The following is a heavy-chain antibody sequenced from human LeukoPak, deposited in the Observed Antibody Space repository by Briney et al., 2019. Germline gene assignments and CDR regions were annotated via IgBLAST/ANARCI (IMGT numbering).Heavy chain of an antibody. CDR3: ARGGYHHGFDI. D-gene: IGHD2-15*01. CDR1: GFTFNSYW. V-gene: IGHV3-74*01. Sequence: GGSLRLSCAASGFTFNSYWFHWVRQAPGKGLVWVSRINSDGSDTIYADSVKGGFTISRDNAKSTVYLQMNSLKAEDTAVYYCARGGYHHGFDIWGQGTMVTVSS. CDR2: INSDGSDT. J-gene: IGHJ3*02.